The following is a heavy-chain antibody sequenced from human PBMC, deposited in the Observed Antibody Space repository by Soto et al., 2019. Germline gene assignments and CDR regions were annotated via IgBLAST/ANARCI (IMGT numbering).Heavy chain of an antibody. CDR2: IYDTGISGYTPST. J-gene: IGHJ6*02. CDR1: GGSITSSY. Sequence: LSLTCTVSGGSITSSYWSWIRRPPGKGLEWIAYIYDTGISGYTPSTSYNPTLKSRVTMSVDTSKSQFSLKLTSVTAADTAVYYCARGEDAFFYYGLDVWGQGITVTVSS. CDR3: ARGEDAFFYYGLDV. V-gene: IGHV4-59*01.